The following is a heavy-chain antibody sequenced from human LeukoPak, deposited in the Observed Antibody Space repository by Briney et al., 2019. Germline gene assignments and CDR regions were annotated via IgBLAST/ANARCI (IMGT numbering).Heavy chain of an antibody. Sequence: GGSLRLSCAASGFTFSSYAMSWVRQAPGKGLEWVSAISGNGGSTYYADSVKGRFTISRDNSKNTLYLQMNSLRAEDTAVYYCAKDDSPRLLWFGELRSEGMDVWGQGTTVTVSS. CDR3: AKDDSPRLLWFGELRSEGMDV. J-gene: IGHJ6*02. CDR1: GFTFSSYA. V-gene: IGHV3-23*01. CDR2: ISGNGGST. D-gene: IGHD3-10*01.